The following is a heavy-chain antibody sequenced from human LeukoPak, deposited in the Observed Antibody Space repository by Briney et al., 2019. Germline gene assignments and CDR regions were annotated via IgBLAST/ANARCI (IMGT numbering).Heavy chain of an antibody. J-gene: IGHJ4*02. CDR2: IYYSGST. Sequence: KPSETLSLTCTVSGGSISSSSYYWGWIRQPPGKGLEWIGSIYYSGSTYYNPSLKSRVTISVDTSKNQFSLKLSSVTAADTAEYYCARETYYDILTGSYYFDYWGQGTLVAVSS. CDR3: ARETYYDILTGSYYFDY. CDR1: GGSISSSSYY. V-gene: IGHV4-39*07. D-gene: IGHD3-9*01.